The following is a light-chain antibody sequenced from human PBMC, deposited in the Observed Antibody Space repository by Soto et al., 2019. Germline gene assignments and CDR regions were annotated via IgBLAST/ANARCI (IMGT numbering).Light chain of an antibody. Sequence: QSALTQPASVSGSPGQSVTISCTGTSSDVGGYNFVSWHQQHPGKAPKLIIYDVTKRPSGVPDRFSGSKSGYTASLTVSGLQAEDEADYYCSSFAGGNIYVFGTGTKLT. V-gene: IGLV2-8*01. CDR1: SSDVGGYNF. CDR2: DVT. J-gene: IGLJ1*01. CDR3: SSFAGGNIYV.